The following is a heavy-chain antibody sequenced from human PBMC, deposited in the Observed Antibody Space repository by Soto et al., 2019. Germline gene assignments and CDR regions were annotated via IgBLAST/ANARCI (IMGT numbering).Heavy chain of an antibody. D-gene: IGHD6-19*01. V-gene: IGHV1-18*01. CDR3: ARLWLSGWYHTDLFDY. Sequence: ASVKVSCKASGYTFTSYGISWVRQAPGQGLEWMGWISAYNGNTNYAQKLQGRVTMTTDTSTSTAYMELRSLRSDDTAVYYCARLWLSGWYHTDLFDYWAQGTLVTVSS. CDR1: GYTFTSYG. CDR2: ISAYNGNT. J-gene: IGHJ4*02.